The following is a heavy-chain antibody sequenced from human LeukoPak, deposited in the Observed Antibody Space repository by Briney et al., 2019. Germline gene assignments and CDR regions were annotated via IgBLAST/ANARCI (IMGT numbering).Heavy chain of an antibody. V-gene: IGHV7-4-1*02. J-gene: IGHJ6*03. CDR1: GYTFTSYA. CDR3: ARGFSSGSYYVYYYYYMDV. Sequence: ASVKVSCKASGYTFTSYAMNWVRQAPGQGLEWMGWINTNTGNPTYAQGFTGRFVFSLDTSVSTAYLQISSLKAEDTAVYYCARGFSSGSYYVYYYYYMDVWGKGTTVTVSS. D-gene: IGHD3-10*01. CDR2: INTNTGNP.